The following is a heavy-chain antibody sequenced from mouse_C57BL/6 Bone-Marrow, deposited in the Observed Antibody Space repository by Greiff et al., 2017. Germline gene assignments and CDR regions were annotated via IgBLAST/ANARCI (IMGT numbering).Heavy chain of an antibody. CDR1: GYAFSSSW. J-gene: IGHJ3*01. CDR3: ARSGYSNFLAY. D-gene: IGHD2-5*01. Sequence: QVQLQQSGPELVKPGASVKISCKASGYAFSSSWMNWVKQRPGTGLEWIGRIYPGDGDTNYNGKFKGKATLTADKSSSTAYMQLSSLTSEDSAVYFCARSGYSNFLAYWGQGTLVTVSA. V-gene: IGHV1-82*01. CDR2: IYPGDGDT.